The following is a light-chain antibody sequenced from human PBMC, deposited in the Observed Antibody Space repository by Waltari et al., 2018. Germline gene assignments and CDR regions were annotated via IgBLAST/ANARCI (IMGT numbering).Light chain of an antibody. Sequence: SYELTQPSSVSVSPGQTARIPGSGEVLAKNSARWFQRKPGQAPVILLYKDTERASEIPERFSGSKSGTTVTLTISGAQVEDEADYHCYSAADNTWVFGGGTKLTVL. CDR2: KDT. J-gene: IGLJ3*02. CDR3: YSAADNTWV. V-gene: IGLV3-27*01. CDR1: VLAKNS.